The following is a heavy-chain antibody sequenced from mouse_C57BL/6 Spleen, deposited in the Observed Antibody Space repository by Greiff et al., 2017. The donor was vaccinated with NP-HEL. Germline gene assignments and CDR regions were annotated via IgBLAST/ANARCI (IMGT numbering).Heavy chain of an antibody. CDR2: IYPGDGDT. D-gene: IGHD3-2*02. V-gene: IGHV1-80*01. Sequence: VQLQQSGAELVKPGASVKISCKASGYAFSSYWMNWVKQRPGKGLEWIGQIYPGDGDTNYNGKFKGKATLTADKSSSTAYLQISSLPSEDSAVNFCARGWTAQATLGYWGQGTTLTVSS. CDR3: ARGWTAQATLGY. J-gene: IGHJ2*01. CDR1: GYAFSSYW.